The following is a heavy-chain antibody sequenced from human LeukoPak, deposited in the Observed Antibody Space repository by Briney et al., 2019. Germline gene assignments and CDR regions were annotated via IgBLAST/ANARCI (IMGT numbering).Heavy chain of an antibody. CDR2: ISYDGSNK. CDR3: VKRRGTYYDFWSGYGAFDI. J-gene: IGHJ3*02. Sequence: PGRSLRLSCAASGFTFSSYGMHWVRQAPGKGLEWVAVISYDGSNKYYIDSVKGRFTISRDNSKNTLYLQMNSLRAEDTAVYYCVKRRGTYYDFWSGYGAFDIWGQGTMVTVSS. D-gene: IGHD3-3*01. CDR1: GFTFSSYG. V-gene: IGHV3-30*18.